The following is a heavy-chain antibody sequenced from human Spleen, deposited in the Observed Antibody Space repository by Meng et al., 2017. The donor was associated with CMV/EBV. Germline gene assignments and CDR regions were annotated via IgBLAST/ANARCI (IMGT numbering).Heavy chain of an antibody. CDR2: IKQDGSEK. V-gene: IGHV3-7*01. J-gene: IGHJ4*02. CDR1: GFTLSNYW. D-gene: IGHD6-19*01. Sequence: GESLKISCAASGFTLSNYWMSWVRQAPGKGLEWVANIKQDGSEKYYVDSVKGRFTISRDTAKNSLFLQMSSLTTEDTAVYYCAREPSSSPVPDYWGQGTLVTVSS. CDR3: AREPSSSPVPDY.